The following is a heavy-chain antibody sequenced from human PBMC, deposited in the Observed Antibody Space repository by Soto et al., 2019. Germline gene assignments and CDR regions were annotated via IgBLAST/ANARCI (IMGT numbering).Heavy chain of an antibody. CDR2: IIPIFGTA. J-gene: IGHJ2*01. Sequence: QVQLVQSGAEVKKPGSSVNVSCKASGGTFSSYAISWVRQAPGQGLEWMGGIIPIFGTANYAQKFQGRVTITADESTSTAYMELSSLRSEDTAVYYCARVRNDYGDYVRGWYFDLWGRGTLVTVSS. D-gene: IGHD4-17*01. CDR3: ARVRNDYGDYVRGWYFDL. CDR1: GGTFSSYA. V-gene: IGHV1-69*12.